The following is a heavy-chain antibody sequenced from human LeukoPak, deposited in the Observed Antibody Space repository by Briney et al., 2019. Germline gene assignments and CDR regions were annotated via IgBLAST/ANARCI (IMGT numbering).Heavy chain of an antibody. D-gene: IGHD2-15*01. J-gene: IGHJ5*02. V-gene: IGHV1-2*02. CDR2: INPNSGGT. CDR1: GYTFTVYY. Sequence: GASVKVSCKASGYTFTVYYMHWVRQAPGQGLEWMGWINPNSGGTNYAQKFQGRVTMTRDTSISTAYMELSRLRSDDTAVYYCAGCGSGGSCYSFDWFDPWGQGTLVTVSS. CDR3: AGCGSGGSCYSFDWFDP.